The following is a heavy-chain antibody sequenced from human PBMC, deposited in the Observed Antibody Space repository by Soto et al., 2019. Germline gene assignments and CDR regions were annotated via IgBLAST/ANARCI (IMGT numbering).Heavy chain of an antibody. D-gene: IGHD6-13*01. V-gene: IGHV4-59*01. CDR3: AREVAAAGTKTRWFDP. CDR2: IYYSGST. J-gene: IGHJ5*02. Sequence: SETLSLTCTVSGGSISSYYWSWIRQPPGKGLEWIGYIYYSGSTNYNPSLKSRVTISVDTSKNQFSLKLSSVTAADTAVYYCAREVAAAGTKTRWFDPWGQGTLVTVSS. CDR1: GGSISSYY.